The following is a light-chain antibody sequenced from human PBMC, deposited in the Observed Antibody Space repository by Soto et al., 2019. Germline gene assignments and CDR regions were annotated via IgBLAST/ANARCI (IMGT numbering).Light chain of an antibody. CDR1: SSHVGSYNR. V-gene: IGLV2-18*01. J-gene: IGLJ1*01. CDR3: SLYTSSSTFSF. CDR2: EVS. Sequence: QSVLTQPPSVSGSPGQSVTISCTGTSSHVGSYNRVSWYQQPPGTAPKLMIYEVSNRPSGVPDRFSGSKSGNTASLTISGLQAEDEADYYCSLYTSSSTFSFFGTGTKLTVL.